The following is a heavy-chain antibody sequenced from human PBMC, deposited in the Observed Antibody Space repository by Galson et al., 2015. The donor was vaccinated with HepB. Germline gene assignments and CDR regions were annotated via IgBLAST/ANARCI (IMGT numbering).Heavy chain of an antibody. CDR1: GFTVSSNY. Sequence: SLRLSCAASGFTVSSNYMSWVRQAPGKGLEWVSVIYSGGSTYYADSVKGRFTISRDNSKNTLYLQMNSLRAEDTAVYYCARDRFEEILESWSVRGVYYGMDVWGQGTTVTVSS. D-gene: IGHD3-10*01. V-gene: IGHV3-66*01. CDR2: IYSGGST. CDR3: ARDRFEEILESWSVRGVYYGMDV. J-gene: IGHJ6*02.